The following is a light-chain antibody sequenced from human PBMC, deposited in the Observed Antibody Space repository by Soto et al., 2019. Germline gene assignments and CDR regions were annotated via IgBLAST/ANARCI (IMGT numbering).Light chain of an antibody. CDR1: QSVSSY. J-gene: IGKJ2*01. Sequence: EIVLTQSPATLSLSPGERATLSCRASQSVSSYLAWYQQKPGQAPRLLFYDASNRATGIPARFSGSGSGTDFTLTISSLEPEDFAVYYCQQRSNWPPETFGQGTKLEIK. CDR3: QQRSNWPPET. CDR2: DAS. V-gene: IGKV3-11*01.